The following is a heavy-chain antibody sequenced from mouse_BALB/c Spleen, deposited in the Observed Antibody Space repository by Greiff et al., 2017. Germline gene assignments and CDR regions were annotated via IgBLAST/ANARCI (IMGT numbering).Heavy chain of an antibody. V-gene: IGHV2-2*02. D-gene: IGHD2-14*01. J-gene: IGHJ2*01. Sequence: QVHVKQSGPGLVQPSQSLSITCTVSGFSLTSYGVHWVRQSPGKGLEWLGVIWSGGSTDYNAAFISRLSISKDNSKSQVFFKMNSLQANDTAIYYCARMHYRTTWGFDYWGQGTTLTVSS. CDR3: ARMHYRTTWGFDY. CDR1: GFSLTSYG. CDR2: IWSGGST.